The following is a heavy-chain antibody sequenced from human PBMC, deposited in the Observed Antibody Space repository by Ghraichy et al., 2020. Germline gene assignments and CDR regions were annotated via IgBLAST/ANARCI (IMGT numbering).Heavy chain of an antibody. CDR3: AREAGSVAAAARRMDV. D-gene: IGHD6-13*01. Sequence: SVKVSCKIGRAHVCSPVTRWERECPGQGDKKMGGIIPIFGTANYAQQFQGRVTITADESTNTAFMELSSLRSEDTAVYYCAREAGSVAAAARRMDVWGQGTTVTVSS. CDR1: RAHVCSPV. V-gene: IGHV1-69*13. J-gene: IGHJ6*02. CDR2: IIPIFGTA.